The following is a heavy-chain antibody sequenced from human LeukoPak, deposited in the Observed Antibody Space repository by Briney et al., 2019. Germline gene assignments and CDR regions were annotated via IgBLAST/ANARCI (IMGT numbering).Heavy chain of an antibody. CDR1: GFTFSSYA. CDR3: AKAVGATLKALFGY. CDR2: ISGSGGST. J-gene: IGHJ4*02. V-gene: IGHV3-23*01. Sequence: GGSLRLSCAASGFTFSSYAMSWVRQAPGKGLEWVSAISGSGGSTYYADPVKGRFTISRDNSKNTLYLQMNSLRAEDTAVYYCAKAVGATLKALFGYWGQGTLVTVSS. D-gene: IGHD1-26*01.